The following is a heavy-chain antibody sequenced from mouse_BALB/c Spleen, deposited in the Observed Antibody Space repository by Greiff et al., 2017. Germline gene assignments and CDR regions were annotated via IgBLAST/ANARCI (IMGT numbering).Heavy chain of an antibody. CDR2: IDPYNGGT. Sequence: EVQLQQSGPELVKPGASVKVSWKASGYAFTSYNMYWVKQSHGKSLEWIGYIDPYNGGTSYNQKFKGKATLTVDKSSSTAYMHLNSLTSEDSAVYYCARGYGNYGGYYAMDYWGQGTSVTVSS. J-gene: IGHJ4*01. D-gene: IGHD2-10*02. V-gene: IGHV1S135*01. CDR3: ARGYGNYGGYYAMDY. CDR1: GYAFTSYN.